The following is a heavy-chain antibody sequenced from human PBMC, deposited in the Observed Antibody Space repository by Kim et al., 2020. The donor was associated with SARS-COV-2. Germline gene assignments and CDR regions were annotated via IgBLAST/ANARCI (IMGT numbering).Heavy chain of an antibody. J-gene: IGHJ6*02. Sequence: GGSLRLSCVASGLTLSPYAMTWVRQAPGKGLVWVSGVSGDGATTTYADSVKGRFIIFRDNSKNTIDLQMNSLRVEDTAVYYCARALYGGMTVWGHGTTV. CDR1: GLTLSPYA. V-gene: IGHV3-23*01. D-gene: IGHD4-17*01. CDR2: VSGDGATT. CDR3: ARALYGGMTV.